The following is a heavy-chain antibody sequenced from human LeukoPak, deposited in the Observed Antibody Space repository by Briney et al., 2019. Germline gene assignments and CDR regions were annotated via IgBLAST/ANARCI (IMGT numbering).Heavy chain of an antibody. V-gene: IGHV3-23*01. CDR2: ISGSGGST. CDR1: GFTVSSNY. CDR3: AKDQSSVGYYSTFDY. J-gene: IGHJ4*02. D-gene: IGHD3-22*01. Sequence: PGGSLRLSCAASGFTVSSNYMSWVRQAPGKGLEWVSAISGSGGSTYYADSVKGRFTISRDNSKSTLYLQMNSLRAEDTAVYYCAKDQSSVGYYSTFDYWGQGTLVTVSS.